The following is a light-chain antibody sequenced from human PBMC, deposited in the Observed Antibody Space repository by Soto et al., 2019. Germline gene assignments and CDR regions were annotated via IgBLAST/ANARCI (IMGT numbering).Light chain of an antibody. CDR1: SSDVGGYHY. J-gene: IGLJ2*01. CDR3: SSYTRSSTLV. CDR2: EVS. V-gene: IGLV2-14*01. Sequence: QSALTQPASVSGSPGQSITISCTGTSSDVGGYHYVSWYQQHPGKAPKLMIYEVSNRPSGVSSRFSGSKSGNTASLTISGLQAEDEADYYCSSYTRSSTLVFGGGTKVTVL.